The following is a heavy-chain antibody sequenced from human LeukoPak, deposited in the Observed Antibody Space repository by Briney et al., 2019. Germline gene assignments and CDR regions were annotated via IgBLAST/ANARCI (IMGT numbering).Heavy chain of an antibody. D-gene: IGHD6-13*01. CDR1: EFTFSGYW. J-gene: IGHJ4*02. CDR2: INQDGSEK. Sequence: GATLRISCAASEFTFSGYWMNWVRKAPGKGPEWVANINQDGSEKHYVDSVKGRFTISRDNAKNSLFLQMNSLRVEDTAVFYCARDGFVGAADYWGQGTLVTVSS. V-gene: IGHV3-7*01. CDR3: ARDGFVGAADY.